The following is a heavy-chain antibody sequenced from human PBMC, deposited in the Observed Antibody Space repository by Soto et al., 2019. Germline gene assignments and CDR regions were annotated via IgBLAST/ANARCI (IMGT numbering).Heavy chain of an antibody. CDR1: GYTFTSYD. D-gene: IGHD2-15*01. V-gene: IGHV1-8*01. J-gene: IGHJ5*02. Sequence: QVQLVQSGAEVKKPGASVKVSCKASGYTFTSYDINWVRQATGQGLEWMGWRKPNSGNTGYAQKFQGRVTMTRNTSISTADMELRSLRSEDTAVYYWARVGAHCSGGSCCWCDPWCQGTLVTVSS. CDR3: ARVGAHCSGGSCCWCDP. CDR2: RKPNSGNT.